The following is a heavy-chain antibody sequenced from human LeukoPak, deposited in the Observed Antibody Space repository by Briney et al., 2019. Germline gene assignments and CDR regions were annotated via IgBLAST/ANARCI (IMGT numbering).Heavy chain of an antibody. V-gene: IGHV1-8*01. J-gene: IGHJ4*02. Sequence: ASVKVSCKASGYTFTSYDINWVRQATGQGLEWMGWMNPNSGNTGYAQKFQGRVTMTRNTSISTAYMELSSLRSEDTAVYSCVRDPAFGELLSCFDYWGQGTLVTVSS. CDR3: VRDPAFGELLSCFDY. D-gene: IGHD3-10*01. CDR1: GYTFTSYD. CDR2: MNPNSGNT.